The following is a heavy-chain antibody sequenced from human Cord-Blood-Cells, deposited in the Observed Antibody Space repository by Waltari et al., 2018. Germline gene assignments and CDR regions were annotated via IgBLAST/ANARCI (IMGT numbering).Heavy chain of an antibody. CDR2: INPNSGGT. Sequence: QVQLVQSGAEGQKPGASVKVSCTSSASTFTASSMPWVRQAPGQGLEWRVWINPNSGGTNYAQKFEGRVTMTRDTSISTAYMELSRLRSDDTAVYYCVVLAAAGDYWGQGTLVTVSS. D-gene: IGHD6-13*01. CDR1: ASTFTASS. CDR3: VVLAAAGDY. V-gene: IGHV1-2*02. J-gene: IGHJ4*02.